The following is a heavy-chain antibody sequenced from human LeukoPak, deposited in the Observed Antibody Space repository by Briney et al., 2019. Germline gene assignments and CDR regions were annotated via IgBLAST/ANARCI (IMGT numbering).Heavy chain of an antibody. CDR2: ISASGGST. Sequence: GGSLRLSCVVSGITFSSYAMSCVRQAPGKGLDWVSAISASGGSTYYADSVKGRFTISRDNSKNTVYLQMNSLRGEDTAIYYCAPNWNLDYWGQGSLVTVSS. CDR3: APNWNLDY. J-gene: IGHJ4*02. D-gene: IGHD1-1*01. V-gene: IGHV3-23*01. CDR1: GITFSSYA.